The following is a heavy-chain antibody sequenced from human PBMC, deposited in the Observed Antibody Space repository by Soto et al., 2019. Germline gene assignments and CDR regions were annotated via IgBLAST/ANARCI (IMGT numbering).Heavy chain of an antibody. Sequence: GASVKVSCKASGYTFTSYAMHWVRQAPGQRLEWMGWINAGNGNTKYSQKFQGRVTITRDTSASTAYMELSSLRSEDTAVYYCARGPMTTVITGDYWGQGTLVTVSS. CDR1: GYTFTSYA. CDR3: ARGPMTTVITGDY. J-gene: IGHJ4*02. V-gene: IGHV1-3*01. D-gene: IGHD4-4*01. CDR2: INAGNGNT.